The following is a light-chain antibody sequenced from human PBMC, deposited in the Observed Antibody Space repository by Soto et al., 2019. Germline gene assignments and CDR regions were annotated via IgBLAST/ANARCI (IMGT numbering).Light chain of an antibody. V-gene: IGKV4-1*01. CDR2: WAS. Sequence: DIVMIQSPDSLAVSLGERATINCESSQSILYSSNNKNYLAWYQQKPGQPPKLLIYWASTRESGVPDRFSGSGSGTDFTLTISSLQADDVAVYYCQQYYSTPWTFGPGTKVDIK. J-gene: IGKJ1*01. CDR1: QSILYSSNNKNY. CDR3: QQYYSTPWT.